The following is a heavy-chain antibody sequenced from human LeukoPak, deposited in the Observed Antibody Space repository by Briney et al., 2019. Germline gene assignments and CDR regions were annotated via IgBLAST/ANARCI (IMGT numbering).Heavy chain of an antibody. CDR3: ARERDILAMAYYYYYMDV. CDR1: GGSISSYY. CDR2: IYRSGST. D-gene: IGHD3-9*01. V-gene: IGHV4-4*07. J-gene: IGHJ6*03. Sequence: SETLSLTCTVSGGSISSYYWSWIRQPAGKGLEWIGRIYRSGSTNYNPSLKSRVTMSVDTSKNQFSLKLSSVTAADTAVYYCARERDILAMAYYYYYMDVWGKGTTVTVSS.